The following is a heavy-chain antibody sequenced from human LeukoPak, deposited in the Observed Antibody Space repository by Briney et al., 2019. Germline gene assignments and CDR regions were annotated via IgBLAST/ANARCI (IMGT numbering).Heavy chain of an antibody. CDR2: IRYDGSNK. V-gene: IGHV3-30*02. CDR1: GFTFSSYG. J-gene: IGHJ3*02. D-gene: IGHD3-16*02. CDR3: ARPGQFSIIGAFDI. Sequence: GGSLRLSCAASGFTFSSYGMHWVRQAPGEGLEWVAFIRYDGSNKYYADSVKGRFTISRDNSKNTLYLQMDSLRAEDTAMYYCARPGQFSIIGAFDIWGQGTMVTVSS.